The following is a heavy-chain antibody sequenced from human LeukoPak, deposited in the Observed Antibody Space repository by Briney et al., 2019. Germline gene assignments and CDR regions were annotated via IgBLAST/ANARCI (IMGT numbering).Heavy chain of an antibody. J-gene: IGHJ4*02. Sequence: PSQTLSLTCTVSGDSISSGDYYWSWIRQPAGKGLEWIGSIYYSGSTYNNPSLKSRVTISVDTSKNQFSLKLSSVTAADTALYYCARVYYSLFDYWGQGTLVTVSS. CDR1: GDSISSGDYY. D-gene: IGHD2-15*01. V-gene: IGHV4-39*07. CDR2: IYYSGST. CDR3: ARVYYSLFDY.